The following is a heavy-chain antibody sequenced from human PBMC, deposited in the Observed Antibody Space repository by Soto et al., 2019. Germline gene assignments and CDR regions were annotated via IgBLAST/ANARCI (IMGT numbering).Heavy chain of an antibody. Sequence: SETLSLTCTVSGYSISSGYYWGWIRQPPGKGLEWIGSIYHSGSTYYNPSLKSRVTISVDTSKNQFSLKLSSVTAADTAVYYCARVGWSGYYYYYGMDVWGQGTTVTV. D-gene: IGHD3-3*01. CDR3: ARVGWSGYYYYYGMDV. V-gene: IGHV4-38-2*02. J-gene: IGHJ6*01. CDR2: IYHSGST. CDR1: GYSISSGYY.